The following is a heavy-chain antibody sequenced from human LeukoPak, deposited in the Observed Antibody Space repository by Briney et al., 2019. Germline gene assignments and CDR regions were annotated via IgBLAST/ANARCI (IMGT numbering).Heavy chain of an antibody. CDR1: GYTFTSYG. D-gene: IGHD6-19*01. V-gene: IGHV1-18*01. J-gene: IGHJ3*02. CDR2: ISAYNGNT. Sequence: ASVKVSCTASGYTFTSYGISWVRQAPGQGLEWMGWISAYNGNTNYAQKLQGRVTMTTDTSTSTAYMELRSLRSDDTAVYYCARSYSSGDAFDIWGQGTMVTVSS. CDR3: ARSYSSGDAFDI.